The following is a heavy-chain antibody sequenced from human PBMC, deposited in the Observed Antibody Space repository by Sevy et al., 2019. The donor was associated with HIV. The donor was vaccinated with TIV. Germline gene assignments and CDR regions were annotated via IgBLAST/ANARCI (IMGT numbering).Heavy chain of an antibody. CDR2: ISSSSSYK. Sequence: GGSLRLSCAASGFTFSSYSMNWVRQAPGKGLEWVSSISSSSSYKYYANSVEGLFTITRDNAKNSLYLQMNSLSAEDTSGYYCERGRGGDCYSSWDYWGQGTPVTVSS. CDR1: GFTFSSYS. V-gene: IGHV3-21*01. J-gene: IGHJ4*02. D-gene: IGHD2-21*02. CDR3: ERGRGGDCYSSWDY.